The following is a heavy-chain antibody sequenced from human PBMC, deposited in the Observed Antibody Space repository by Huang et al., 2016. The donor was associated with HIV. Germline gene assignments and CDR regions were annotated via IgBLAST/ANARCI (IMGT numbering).Heavy chain of an antibody. Sequence: VESGGRLVQPGGSIRLSCVGSTFSFGAYWMSWVRQTPGKGLEWVANIKQDESEKYYVESVKGRFNISRDNAKKSLFLQMDNVRVEDTATYYCATKTGAMDIWGQGTAVTVS. J-gene: IGHJ6*02. CDR2: IKQDESEK. CDR3: ATKTGAMDI. D-gene: IGHD1-7*01. V-gene: IGHV3-7*01. CDR1: TFSFGAYW.